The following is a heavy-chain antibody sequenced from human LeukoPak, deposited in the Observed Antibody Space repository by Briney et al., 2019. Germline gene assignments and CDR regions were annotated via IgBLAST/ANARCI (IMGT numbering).Heavy chain of an antibody. J-gene: IGHJ4*02. CDR2: INQDGSKE. CDR1: GFIFSNYW. V-gene: IGHV3-7*01. D-gene: IGHD5-12*01. Sequence: PGGSRRLSCTASGFIFSNYWMTWVRQAPGKGLEWVAQINQDGSKEYYIDSVKARFSISRDNARNSLSLQMNSLRAEDTAVYYCVRDGGVSGYDLLDYWGQGTLVTVSS. CDR3: VRDGGVSGYDLLDY.